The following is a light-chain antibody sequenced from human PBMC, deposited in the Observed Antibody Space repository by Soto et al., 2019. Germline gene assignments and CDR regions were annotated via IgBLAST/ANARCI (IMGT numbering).Light chain of an antibody. V-gene: IGKV2-28*01. J-gene: IGKJ1*01. Sequence: DIVMTQSPLSLPVTPGEPASISCRSSQSLLHSNGNNYLEWYLQKPGQSPQLLIYLGSSRASGVPDRFSGSGSGTDFTLKIRRVEAEDVGVYYCMQALQTPRTFGQGTKVEIQ. CDR1: QSLLHSNGNNY. CDR2: LGS. CDR3: MQALQTPRT.